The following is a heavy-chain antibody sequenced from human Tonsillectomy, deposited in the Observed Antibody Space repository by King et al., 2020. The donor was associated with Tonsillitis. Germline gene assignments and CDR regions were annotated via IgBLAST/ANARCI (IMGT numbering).Heavy chain of an antibody. CDR1: GFTFSSYA. J-gene: IGHJ4*02. D-gene: IGHD2-2*01. Sequence: VQLVESGGGLVQPGGSLRLSCAASGFTFSSYAMSWVRQAPGKGLEWVSAISGSGGSTYYADSVKGRFTISRDNSKNTLYLQMNSLRAEDTAVYYCAKESRYCSSTSCYFDYWGQGTLGTVSS. CDR2: ISGSGGST. V-gene: IGHV3-23*04. CDR3: AKESRYCSSTSCYFDY.